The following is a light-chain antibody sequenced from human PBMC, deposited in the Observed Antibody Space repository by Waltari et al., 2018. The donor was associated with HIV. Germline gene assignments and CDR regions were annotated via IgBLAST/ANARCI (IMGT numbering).Light chain of an antibody. J-gene: IGLJ1*01. CDR1: SSDVGVNKF. CDR2: DVT. Sequence: QSTLTQPRSVSGSPGQSVTISCPGTSSDVGVNKFVSWYQQHPGKGPKLLIFDVTQRPSGVPGRFSASKSGNTASLTISGLQAEDEADYYCCSYAGTYVFGSGTTVTVL. CDR3: CSYAGTYV. V-gene: IGLV2-11*02.